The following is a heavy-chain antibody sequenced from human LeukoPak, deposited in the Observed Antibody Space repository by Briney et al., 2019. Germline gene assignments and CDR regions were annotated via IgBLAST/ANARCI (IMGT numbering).Heavy chain of an antibody. CDR2: ISAYNGNT. V-gene: IGHV1-18*04. Sequence: ASVKVSCKASGYTFTGYYMHWVRQAPGQGLEWMGWISAYNGNTNYAQKLQGRVTMTTDTSTSTAYMELRSLRSDDTAVYYCARARGDYYDYWGQGTLVTVSS. J-gene: IGHJ4*02. CDR1: GYTFTGYY. CDR3: ARARGDYYDY.